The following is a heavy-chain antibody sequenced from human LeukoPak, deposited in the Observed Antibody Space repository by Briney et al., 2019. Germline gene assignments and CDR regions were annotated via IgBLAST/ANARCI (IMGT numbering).Heavy chain of an antibody. D-gene: IGHD2-15*01. J-gene: IGHJ6*03. CDR2: IYASGST. V-gene: IGHV4-4*07. CDR1: GDSISSYY. Sequence: SETLSLTCTVSGDSISSYYWSWIRQPAGKGLEWIGRIYASGSTNYNPSLESRVTMSVDTSKNLFSLKLTSVTAADTAVYYCARDGGYCSGVTCYNHYYYMDVWGKGTTVTISS. CDR3: ARDGGYCSGVTCYNHYYYMDV.